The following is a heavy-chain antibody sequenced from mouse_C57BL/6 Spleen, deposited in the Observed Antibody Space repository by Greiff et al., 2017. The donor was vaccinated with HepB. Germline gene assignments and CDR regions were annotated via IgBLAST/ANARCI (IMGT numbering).Heavy chain of an antibody. CDR3: ARVYYGGSDGYFDV. CDR1: GYTFTSYW. J-gene: IGHJ1*03. V-gene: IGHV1-61*01. Sequence: QVQLQQPGAELVRPGSSVKLSCKASGYTFTSYWMDWVKQRPGQGLAWIGNIYPSDSETHYNQKFKDKATLTVDKSSSTAYMQLSSLTSEDSAVYYCARVYYGGSDGYFDVWGTGTTVTVSS. CDR2: IYPSDSET. D-gene: IGHD1-1*01.